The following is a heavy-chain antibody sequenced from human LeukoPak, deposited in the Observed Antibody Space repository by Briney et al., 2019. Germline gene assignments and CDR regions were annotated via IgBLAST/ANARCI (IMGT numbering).Heavy chain of an antibody. D-gene: IGHD3-9*01. CDR1: GFTFSSYI. Sequence: GGSLRLSCAASGFTFSSYIMNWVRQAPGKGLEWVSSISSSSSYIYYADSVKGRFTISRDNAKNSPYLQMNSLRAEDTAVYYCARDTNYDILTYYYYYYYGMDVWGQGTTVTVSS. V-gene: IGHV3-21*01. J-gene: IGHJ6*02. CDR2: ISSSSSYI. CDR3: ARDTNYDILTYYYYYYYGMDV.